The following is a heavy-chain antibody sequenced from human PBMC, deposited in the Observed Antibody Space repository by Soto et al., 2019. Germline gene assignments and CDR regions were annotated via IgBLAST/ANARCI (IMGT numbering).Heavy chain of an antibody. CDR1: GFTFSNYW. CDR3: ARGYPNYTNFAY. D-gene: IGHD3-3*01. V-gene: IGHV3-74*01. CDR2: INNDGSDP. J-gene: IGHJ4*02. Sequence: EVQLVESGGGLFQPEGSLRLSCEASGFTFSNYWMHWVRQAPGKGLVWVSRINNDGSDPIYADSVKGRFTISRDNATNTVYLQMNSLRAEDTAVYYCARGYPNYTNFAYWGQGSLVTVSP.